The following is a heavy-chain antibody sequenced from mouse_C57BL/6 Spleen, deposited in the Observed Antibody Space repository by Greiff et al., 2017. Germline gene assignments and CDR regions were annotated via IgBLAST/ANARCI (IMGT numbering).Heavy chain of an antibody. Sequence: EVQVVEPGAGLVKPGGSLKLSCAASGFTFSDYGMHWVRQAPGQGLEWVAYISRSSSTNYYADRVKGRFTITRDNAKNTVFLQLTSLRSEDTAMYYCARPMRTGAMDYWGQGTSVTVSS. CDR2: ISRSSSTN. CDR3: ARPMRTGAMDY. V-gene: IGHV5-17*01. J-gene: IGHJ4*01. CDR1: GFTFSDYG. D-gene: IGHD6-5*01.